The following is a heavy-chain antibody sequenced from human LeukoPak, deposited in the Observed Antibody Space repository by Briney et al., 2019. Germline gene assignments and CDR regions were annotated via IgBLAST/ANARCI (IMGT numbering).Heavy chain of an antibody. CDR2: INHSGST. J-gene: IGHJ6*02. CDR1: GGSFSDYF. D-gene: IGHD3-10*01. V-gene: IGHV4-34*01. CDR3: ATTSGSGPYGMDV. Sequence: SETLSLTCAVYGGSFSDYFRSWIRQPPWKGLEWIGEINHSGSTNYNPSLKSRVTISVDTSKNQLSLKLSSVTAADTAVYYYATTSGSGPYGMDVWGQGTTVTVSS.